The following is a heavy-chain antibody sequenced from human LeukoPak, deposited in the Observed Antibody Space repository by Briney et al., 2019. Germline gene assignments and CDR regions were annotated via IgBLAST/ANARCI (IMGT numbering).Heavy chain of an antibody. V-gene: IGHV3-21*01. Sequence: GGSLRLSCAASGFTFSSYSMNWVRQAPGKGLEWVSSISSSSSYIYYADSVKGRFTISRDNAKNSLYLQMNSLRAEDTAVYYCAREESYYDFWSGYPSDWGQGTLVTVSS. CDR3: AREESYYDFWSGYPSD. CDR2: ISSSSSYI. CDR1: GFTFSSYS. D-gene: IGHD3-3*01. J-gene: IGHJ4*02.